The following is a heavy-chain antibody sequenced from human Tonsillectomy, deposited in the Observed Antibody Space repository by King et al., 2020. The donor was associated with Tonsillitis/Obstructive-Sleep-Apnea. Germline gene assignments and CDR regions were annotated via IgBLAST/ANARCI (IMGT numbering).Heavy chain of an antibody. Sequence: VQLVESGGGLVQPGGSLRLSCAASGFTFTSFAMTWVRQAPGKGLEWVSGISPSGGSKYYADSVKGRFTISRDNSKNTLYLQMNSLRAEDTALYYCANEVGGRGYSYGPPDYWGQGTLVTVSS. CDR1: GFTFTSFA. J-gene: IGHJ4*02. D-gene: IGHD5-18*01. CDR3: ANEVGGRGYSYGPPDY. V-gene: IGHV3-23*04. CDR2: ISPSGGSK.